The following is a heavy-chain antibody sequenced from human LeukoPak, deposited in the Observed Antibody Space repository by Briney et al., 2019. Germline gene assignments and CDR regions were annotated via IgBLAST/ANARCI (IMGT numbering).Heavy chain of an antibody. CDR2: INSDGSST. Sequence: GGSLRLSCAASGFTFSSYWMHWVRQAPGKGLVWVSRINSDGSSTSYADSVKGRFTISRDNAKNTLYLQMNSLRAEDTALYYCARAGSGWYEIDSWGQGTLVTVSS. D-gene: IGHD6-19*01. CDR3: ARAGSGWYEIDS. J-gene: IGHJ4*02. CDR1: GFTFSSYW. V-gene: IGHV3-74*01.